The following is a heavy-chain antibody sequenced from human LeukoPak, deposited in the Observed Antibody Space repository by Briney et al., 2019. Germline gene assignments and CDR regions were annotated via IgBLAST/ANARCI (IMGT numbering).Heavy chain of an antibody. J-gene: IGHJ6*03. Sequence: SQTLSLTCTVSGGSISSGDYYWSWIRQPPGKGLEWIGYIYSSGSTYYNPSLKSRVTISVDTSKNQFSLKLSSVTAADTAVYYCARAYYYFCSCLNYYYYMDGWGKGTTVTVS. CDR1: GGSISSGDYY. CDR2: IYSSGST. CDR3: ARAYYYFCSCLNYYYYMDG. D-gene: IGHD3-3*01. V-gene: IGHV4-30-4*08.